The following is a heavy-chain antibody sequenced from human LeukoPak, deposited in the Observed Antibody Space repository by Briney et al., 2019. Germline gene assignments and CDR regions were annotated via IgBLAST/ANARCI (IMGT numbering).Heavy chain of an antibody. CDR3: AKSYTNGWPYYLDY. V-gene: IGHV3-23*01. D-gene: IGHD6-19*01. CDR1: GFTFSSYS. Sequence: GGSLRLSCAASGFTFSSYSMNWLRQAPGKGLEWVSTISGSGGSTYYADSVKGRFTISRDSSENTLYVQMNSLRVDDTAVYYCAKSYTNGWPYYLDYWGQGTLVTVSS. CDR2: ISGSGGST. J-gene: IGHJ4*02.